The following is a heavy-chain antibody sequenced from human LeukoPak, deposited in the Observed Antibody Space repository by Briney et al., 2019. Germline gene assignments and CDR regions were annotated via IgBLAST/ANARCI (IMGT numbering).Heavy chain of an antibody. D-gene: IGHD6-13*01. CDR2: IYTSRST. CDR1: GGSISRYY. J-gene: IGHJ5*02. CDR3: ARHKVLKQQVKTWVWFDP. V-gene: IGHV4-4*09. Sequence: SETLSLTCTVSGGSISRYYWSWIRQPPGKGLEWIGYIYTSRSTNYNPSLKSPVTISVDTSQNQFSLELTSVAAADTAVYYCARHKVLKQQVKTWVWFDPWGQGTLVTVSS.